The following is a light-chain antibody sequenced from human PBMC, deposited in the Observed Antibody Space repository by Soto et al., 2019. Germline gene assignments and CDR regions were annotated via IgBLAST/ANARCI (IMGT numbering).Light chain of an antibody. CDR1: QSISRS. Sequence: DIQMTQSPSTLSASVGDRVTITCRASQSISRSLAWYQQKPGKAPKLLIYKASSLESGVPSRFSGSGSVTEFTLTISSLQPDDFASYYCQEYNTYSWTFGQGTKVEIK. CDR2: KAS. J-gene: IGKJ1*01. CDR3: QEYNTYSWT. V-gene: IGKV1-5*03.